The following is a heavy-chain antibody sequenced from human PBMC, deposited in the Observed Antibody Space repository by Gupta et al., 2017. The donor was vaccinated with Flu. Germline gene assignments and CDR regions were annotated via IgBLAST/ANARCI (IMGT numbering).Heavy chain of an antibody. CDR3: AKGSGGSRYQFDY. J-gene: IGHJ4*02. CDR2: ISGSGGST. V-gene: IGHV3-23*01. D-gene: IGHD2-15*01. CDR1: GFTFSSYT. Sequence: EVQLLESGGGLVQPGGSLRLSCAASGFTFSSYTMSWVRQAPGKGLEWVSAISGSGGSTYYADSVKGRFTISRDNSKNTLYLQMNSLRAEDTAVYYCAKGSGGSRYQFDYWGQGTLVTVSS.